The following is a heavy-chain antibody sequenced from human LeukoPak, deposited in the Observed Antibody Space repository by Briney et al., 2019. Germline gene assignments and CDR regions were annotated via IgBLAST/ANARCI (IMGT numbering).Heavy chain of an antibody. V-gene: IGHV1-69*02. Sequence: ASVKVSCKASGGTFSSYTISWVRQAPGQGLEWMGRIIPILGIANYARKFQGRVTITADKSTSTAYMELSSLRSEDTAVYYCASLKDYGDYGIDYWGQGTLVTVSS. J-gene: IGHJ4*02. CDR2: IIPILGIA. CDR1: GGTFSSYT. D-gene: IGHD4-17*01. CDR3: ASLKDYGDYGIDY.